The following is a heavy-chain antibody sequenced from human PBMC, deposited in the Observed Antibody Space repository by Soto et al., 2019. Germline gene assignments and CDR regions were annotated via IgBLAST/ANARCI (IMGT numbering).Heavy chain of an antibody. CDR3: AKTLTDYDSSGYLFDY. D-gene: IGHD3-22*01. CDR2: ISYDGSNK. CDR1: GFTFSSYG. J-gene: IGHJ4*02. Sequence: HPGGSLRLSCAASGFTFSSYGMHWVRQAPGKGLEWVAVISYDGSNKYYADSVKGRFTISRDNSKNTLYLQMNSLRAEDTAVYYCAKTLTDYDSSGYLFDYWGQGTLVTVSS. V-gene: IGHV3-30*18.